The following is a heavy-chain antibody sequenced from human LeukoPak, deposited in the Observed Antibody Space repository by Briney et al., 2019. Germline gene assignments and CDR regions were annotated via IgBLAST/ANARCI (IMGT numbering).Heavy chain of an antibody. D-gene: IGHD2-2*01. V-gene: IGHV5-51*01. CDR3: ARVGSSTSCYGPTCYYYYGMDV. Sequence: GESLKISCKGSGYSFTSYWIGWVRQMPGKGLEWMGIIYPGDSDTRYSPSFQGQVTISAGKSISTAYLQWSSLKASDTAMYYCARVGSSTSCYGPTCYYYYGMDVWGQGTTVTVSS. CDR2: IYPGDSDT. J-gene: IGHJ6*02. CDR1: GYSFTSYW.